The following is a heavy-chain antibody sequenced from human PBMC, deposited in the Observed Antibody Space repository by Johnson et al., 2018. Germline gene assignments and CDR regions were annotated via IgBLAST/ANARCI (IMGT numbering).Heavy chain of an antibody. CDR2: IWYDGSNK. CDR3: ARADYGDYSGYFQH. V-gene: IGHV3-33*01. D-gene: IGHD4-17*01. CDR1: GFTFSSYG. Sequence: QLVESGGGVVQPGRSLRLSCAASGFTFSSYGMHWVRQAPGKGLEWVAVIWYDGSNKYYADSVKGRFTISRDNSKNTLYLQMNSLRAEDTAVYYCARADYGDYSGYFQHWGQGTLVTVSS. J-gene: IGHJ1*01.